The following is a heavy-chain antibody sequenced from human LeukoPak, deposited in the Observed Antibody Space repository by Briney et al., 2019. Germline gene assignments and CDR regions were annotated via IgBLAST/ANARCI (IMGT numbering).Heavy chain of an antibody. Sequence: SGGSLSLSCAASGFTFSGYGMHWVRQAPGKGLEWVAVIWYDGSNKYYADSVKGRFTISRDNSKNTLYLQMNSLRAEDTAVYYCARDPGLRYFDWLPDYWGQGTLVTVSS. D-gene: IGHD3-9*01. CDR2: IWYDGSNK. CDR3: ARDPGLRYFDWLPDY. J-gene: IGHJ4*02. CDR1: GFTFSGYG. V-gene: IGHV3-33*01.